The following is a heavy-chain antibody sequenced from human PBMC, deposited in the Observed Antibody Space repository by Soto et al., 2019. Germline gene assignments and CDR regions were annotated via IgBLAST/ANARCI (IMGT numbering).Heavy chain of an antibody. CDR3: ANMTYGGSPGDWFDP. CDR2: ISGSGGST. CDR1: GFTFSSYA. V-gene: IGHV3-23*01. J-gene: IGHJ5*02. Sequence: XVSLRLSCAASGFTFSSYAMSWVRQAPGKGLEWVSAISGSGGSTYYADSVKGRFTISRDNSKNTLYLQMNSLRAEDTAVYYCANMTYGGSPGDWFDPWGQGTLVTVSS. D-gene: IGHD2-15*01.